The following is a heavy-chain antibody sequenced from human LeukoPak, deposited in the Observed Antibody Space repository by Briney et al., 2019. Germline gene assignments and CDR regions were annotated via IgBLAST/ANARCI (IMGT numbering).Heavy chain of an antibody. J-gene: IGHJ4*02. CDR3: ARTYYDFWSGYLVYFDY. Sequence: ASVKVSCKASGGTFSSYTITWVRQATGQGLEWMGWMNPNSGNTGYAQKFQGRVTMTRNTSISTAYMELSSLRSEDTAVYYCARTYYDFWSGYLVYFDYWGQGTLVTVSS. CDR1: GGTFSSYT. CDR2: MNPNSGNT. V-gene: IGHV1-8*02. D-gene: IGHD3-3*01.